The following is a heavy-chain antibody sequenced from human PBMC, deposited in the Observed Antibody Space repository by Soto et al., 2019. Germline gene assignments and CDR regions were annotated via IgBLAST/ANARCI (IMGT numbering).Heavy chain of an antibody. V-gene: IGHV3-53*01. CDR2: IQSGGAT. Sequence: QLVESGGGLIQAGGSTRLSCLVSGFTVSRYDMAWVRQAPGKGLEWASIIQSGGATSYPDSAQGRFTISRDNSENTVYLQMSSLRVEDTGVYSCVRVLYGSGVVDFWGQGSLITVS. CDR1: GFTVSRYD. J-gene: IGHJ4*02. CDR3: VRVLYGSGVVDF. D-gene: IGHD3-10*01.